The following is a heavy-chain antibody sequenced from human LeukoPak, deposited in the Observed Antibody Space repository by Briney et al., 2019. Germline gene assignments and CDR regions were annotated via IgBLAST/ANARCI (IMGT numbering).Heavy chain of an antibody. CDR1: GGSISSDF. V-gene: IGHV4-4*07. CDR3: ARDYDP. J-gene: IGHJ5*02. Sequence: SETLSLTCTVSGGSISSDFWSWIGQPAGKGLEWIGRIYPSGSTNYNPSLKSRVTISVDTSKNQFSLKLSSVTAADTAVYYCARDYDPWGQGTLVTVSS. CDR2: IYPSGST.